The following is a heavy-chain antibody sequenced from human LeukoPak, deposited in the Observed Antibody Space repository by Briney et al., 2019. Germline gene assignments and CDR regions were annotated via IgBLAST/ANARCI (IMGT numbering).Heavy chain of an antibody. CDR2: IWYDGSNK. CDR3: AREFKQWLHHYYYYYGMDV. V-gene: IGHV3-33*08. J-gene: IGHJ6*02. Sequence: GGSLRLSCAASGFTFNSYSMHWVRQAPGKGLEWVAVIWYDGSNKYYADSVKGRFTISRDNSKNTLYLQMNSLRAEDTAVYYCAREFKQWLHHYYYYYGMDVWGQGTTVTVSS. D-gene: IGHD6-19*01. CDR1: GFTFNSYS.